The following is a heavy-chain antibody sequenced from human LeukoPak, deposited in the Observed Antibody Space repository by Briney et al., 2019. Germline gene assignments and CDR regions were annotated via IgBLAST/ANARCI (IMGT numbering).Heavy chain of an antibody. D-gene: IGHD3-10*01. V-gene: IGHV3-30*18. CDR2: ISYDGSNK. CDR3: AKDGVQGY. Sequence: GRSLRLSCAASGFTLSSYGMHWVRQAPGKGLEWVAVISYDGSNKYYADSVKGRFTISRDNSKNTLYLQMNSLRAEDTAVYYCAKDGVQGYWGQGTLVTVSS. CDR1: GFTLSSYG. J-gene: IGHJ4*02.